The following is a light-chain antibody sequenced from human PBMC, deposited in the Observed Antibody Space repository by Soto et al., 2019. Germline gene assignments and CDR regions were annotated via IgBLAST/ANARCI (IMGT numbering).Light chain of an antibody. V-gene: IGKV3-15*01. CDR1: QGIGST. J-gene: IGKJ2*01. CDR3: QQYDTSPPLYT. CDR2: DAS. Sequence: EIVMTQSPATLSVSPGEGATLSCRASQGIGSTLAWYQHKPGQTPRLLIYDASTRATGVPARFSGSGSGTEFTLTISRLEPEDFAVYYCQQYDTSPPLYTFGQGTKLEIK.